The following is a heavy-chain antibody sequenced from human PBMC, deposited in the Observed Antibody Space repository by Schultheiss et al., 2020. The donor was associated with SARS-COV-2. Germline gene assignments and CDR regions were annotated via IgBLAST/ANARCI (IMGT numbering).Heavy chain of an antibody. V-gene: IGHV3-7*03. CDR2: IKQDGSEK. CDR1: GFTVSSNE. D-gene: IGHD2-15*01. J-gene: IGHJ6*02. CDR3: ARDAENCSGGSCYPYYYYGMDV. Sequence: GGSLRLSCAASGFTVSSNEMSWVRQAPGKGLEWVANIKQDGSEKYYVDSVKGRFTISRDNAKNSLYLQMNSLRAEDTAVYYCARDAENCSGGSCYPYYYYGMDVWGQGTTVTVSS.